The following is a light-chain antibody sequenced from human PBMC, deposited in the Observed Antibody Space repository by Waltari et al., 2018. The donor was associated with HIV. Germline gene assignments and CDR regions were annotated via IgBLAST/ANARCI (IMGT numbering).Light chain of an antibody. V-gene: IGKV2D-29*01. J-gene: IGKJ4*01. CDR1: ETLLQSDGKTY. Sequence: EIVMTQTPPFLSVAPGQAASISCKSSETLLQSDGKTYFYWYVQKTGQPPQLLLYEVSNRFTGVPDRFIGSGSVTDFTLILSRVEAEDVGVYYCMQSAQFPLTFGGGTKVEIK. CDR3: MQSAQFPLT. CDR2: EVS.